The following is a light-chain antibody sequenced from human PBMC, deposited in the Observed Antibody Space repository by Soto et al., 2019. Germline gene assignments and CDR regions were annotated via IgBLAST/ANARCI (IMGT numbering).Light chain of an antibody. Sequence: IVLTQSPGTLSLSPGERATLSCRASQSVSSSCLAWYQQKPGQAPRLLIYGASSRATGIPDRFSGSGSGTDFTLTISRLEPEDFAVHYCQHYGSSPLFTFAPGTKVDIK. CDR2: GAS. V-gene: IGKV3-20*01. J-gene: IGKJ3*01. CDR3: QHYGSSPLFT. CDR1: QSVSSSC.